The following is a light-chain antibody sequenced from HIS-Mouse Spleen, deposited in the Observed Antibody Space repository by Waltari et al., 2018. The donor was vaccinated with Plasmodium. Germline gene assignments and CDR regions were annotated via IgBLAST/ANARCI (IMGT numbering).Light chain of an antibody. J-gene: IGLJ2*01. CDR2: QDS. Sequence: SYELTQPPSVSVSPGQTASITCPGDKLGVQYACWYQQKPGQSPVLVIYQDSKRPSGIPERFSGSNSGNTATLTISGTQAMDEADYYCQAWDSSTAVVFGGGTKLTVL. CDR1: KLGVQY. CDR3: QAWDSSTAVV. V-gene: IGLV3-1*01.